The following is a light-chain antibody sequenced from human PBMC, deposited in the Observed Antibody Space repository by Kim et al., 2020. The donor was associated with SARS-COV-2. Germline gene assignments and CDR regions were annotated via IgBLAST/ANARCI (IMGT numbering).Light chain of an antibody. CDR3: LISFGDTVM. CDR2: HTS. V-gene: IGLV7-46*01. Sequence: QAVVTQEPSLTVSPGGTVTLTCGSSTGAVTSGHYPYWFQHKPGQAPRTLIYHTSDKHSWTPARFSGFLLGGKAALTLSGAQPEDEAEYYCLISFGDTVMFGGGTQLTVL. J-gene: IGLJ3*02. CDR1: TGAVTSGHY.